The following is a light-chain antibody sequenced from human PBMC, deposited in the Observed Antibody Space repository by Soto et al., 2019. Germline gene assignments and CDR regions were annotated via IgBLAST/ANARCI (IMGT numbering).Light chain of an antibody. Sequence: AIRMTQSPSSFSASTGDRVTITCRASQGISSYLAWYQQKPGKAPKLLIYAASTLQSGVPSRFSGSGSGTDFTLTISCLQSEDFATYYCQPYYSYPLFTFGPGTKVDIK. V-gene: IGKV1-8*01. CDR2: AAS. J-gene: IGKJ3*01. CDR3: QPYYSYPLFT. CDR1: QGISSY.